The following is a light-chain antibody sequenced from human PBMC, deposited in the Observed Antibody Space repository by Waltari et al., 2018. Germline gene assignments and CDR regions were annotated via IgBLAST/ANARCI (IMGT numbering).Light chain of an antibody. CDR2: EAS. CDR3: CSYAGRSTLI. Sequence: QPALTQTASVSGSPGQPITISCTGSSRDVGSYNFVSWYQEHPGKAPNLLSYEASKRPSGVSTRCSGSKSGNTASLTISGLQAEDEADYYCCSYAGRSTLIFGTGTKVTVL. CDR1: SRDVGSYNF. J-gene: IGLJ1*01. V-gene: IGLV2-23*01.